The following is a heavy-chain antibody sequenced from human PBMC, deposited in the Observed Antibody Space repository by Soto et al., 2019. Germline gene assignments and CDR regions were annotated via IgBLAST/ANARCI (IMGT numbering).Heavy chain of an antibody. CDR1: GGSFSGYY. CDR2: INHSGST. Sequence: QVQLQQWGAGLLKPSETLSLTCAVYGGSFSGYYWSWIRQPPGKGLEWIGEINHSGSTNYNPSLKSRVTISVDSSKNQFSLKLSSVTAADTAVYYCAKLPYCSGGSCPNYYGMDVWGQGTTVTVSS. CDR3: AKLPYCSGGSCPNYYGMDV. D-gene: IGHD2-15*01. J-gene: IGHJ6*02. V-gene: IGHV4-34*01.